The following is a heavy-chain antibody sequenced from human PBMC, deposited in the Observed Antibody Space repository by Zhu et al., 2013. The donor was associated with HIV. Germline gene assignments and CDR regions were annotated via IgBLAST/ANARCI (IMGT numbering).Heavy chain of an antibody. D-gene: IGHD6-13*01. J-gene: IGHJ1*01. V-gene: IGHV1-2*02. CDR3: AREMNTAAGDSAEYFQH. CDR2: INPNSGGT. CDR1: GYTFTGYY. Sequence: QVQLVQSGAEVKKPGASVKVSCKASGYTFTGYYMHWVRQAPGQGLEWMGWINPNSGGTNYAQKFQGRVTMTRDTSISTAFMELSRLRSDDTAVYYCAREMNTAAGDSAEYFQHWGQGTLVSVSS.